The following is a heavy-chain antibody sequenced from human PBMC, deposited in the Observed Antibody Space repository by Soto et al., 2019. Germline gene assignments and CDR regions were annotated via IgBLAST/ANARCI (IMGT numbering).Heavy chain of an antibody. D-gene: IGHD2-2*01. CDR1: GGSISSYY. V-gene: IGHV4-59*01. Sequence: TCTVSGGSISSYYWSWIRQPPGKGLEWIGYIYNSGITTYNPSLNSRVTISVDTSRNQFSLKLSSVTAEDTAVYYCARAGGGYCSSTSCPVDAFDIWGQGTMVTVSS. CDR2: IYNSGIT. CDR3: ARAGGGYCSSTSCPVDAFDI. J-gene: IGHJ3*02.